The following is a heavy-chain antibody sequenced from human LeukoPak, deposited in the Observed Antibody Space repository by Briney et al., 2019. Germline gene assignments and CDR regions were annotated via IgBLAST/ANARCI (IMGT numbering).Heavy chain of an antibody. CDR1: GYSFTGYW. J-gene: IGHJ4*02. CDR2: IYPDDSNT. Sequence: GESLKISCKGSGYSFTGYWIGWVRQMPGKGLEWMGIIYPDDSNTRYSPSFQGQVTISADKSINTAYLQWSSLKTSDTAMYYCARRGESSSPEVGYWGQGTLVTVSS. CDR3: ARRGESSSPEVGY. V-gene: IGHV5-51*01. D-gene: IGHD6-6*01.